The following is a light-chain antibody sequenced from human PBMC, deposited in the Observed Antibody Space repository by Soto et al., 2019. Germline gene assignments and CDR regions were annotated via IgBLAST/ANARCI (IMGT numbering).Light chain of an antibody. V-gene: IGKV3-20*01. J-gene: IGKJ1*01. CDR2: GTS. CDR1: QSVSNNY. CDR3: QQYGSSPRT. Sequence: EIVLTQSPGTLSLSPGERVTLSCRASQSVSNNYLAWYRLKPGQAPRLLIYGTSSTATVIPDRFSGSGSGTDFTLTISRLEPEDFAVYYCQQYGSSPRTFSQGTKVEI.